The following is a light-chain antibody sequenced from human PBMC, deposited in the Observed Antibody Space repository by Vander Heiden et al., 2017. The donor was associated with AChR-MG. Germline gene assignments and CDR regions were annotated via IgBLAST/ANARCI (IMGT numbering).Light chain of an antibody. V-gene: IGLV6-57*03. Sequence: SLLTQPHSVSPSPAKTVTISCTRSGGSIASVDVQWFQRRPGSAPTAVIYVVNQSPSGVPERFSGSIDSSSNSAALTIAGLRTEEEADDYCQSYDNNSHSFVFGGGTKLTVL. CDR3: QSYDNNSHSFV. CDR2: VVN. J-gene: IGLJ2*01. CDR1: GGSIASVD.